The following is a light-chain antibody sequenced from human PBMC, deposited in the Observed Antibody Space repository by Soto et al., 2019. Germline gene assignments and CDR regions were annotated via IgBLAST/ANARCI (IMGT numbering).Light chain of an antibody. CDR3: AAWDDSRSGPGV. J-gene: IGLJ7*01. V-gene: IGLV1-47*01. Sequence: QSVLTQPPSASGTPGQRVTISCSGSSSNIGNFYVYWYQQLPGTAPKVLIYKNNQRPLGVPDRFSGSKSGTSASLAISGLRSEDEADYYCAAWDDSRSGPGVFGGGTKLTVL. CDR2: KNN. CDR1: SSNIGNFY.